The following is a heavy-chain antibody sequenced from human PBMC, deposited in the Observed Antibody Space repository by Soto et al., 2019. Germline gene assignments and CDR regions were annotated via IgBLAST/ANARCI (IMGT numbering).Heavy chain of an antibody. CDR2: INPRNGDT. J-gene: IGHJ4*02. Sequence: GASVKVSCKASGYTFTEYNLHWVRQAPGQGLEWMGSINPRNGDTDFAQKFQPRVTMTRDTSITTAYMEVFRLTSHDTAVYYCARHRFTSGSDYFDSWGQGTLVT. CDR3: ARHRFTSGSDYFDS. V-gene: IGHV1-2*02. CDR1: GYTFTEYN. D-gene: IGHD3-16*02.